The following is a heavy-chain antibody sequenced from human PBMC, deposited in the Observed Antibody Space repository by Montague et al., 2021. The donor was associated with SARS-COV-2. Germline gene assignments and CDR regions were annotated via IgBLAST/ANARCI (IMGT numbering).Heavy chain of an antibody. CDR1: GGSLSGYY. CDR3: ARDNYGDWGYYGLDV. J-gene: IGHJ6*02. V-gene: IGHV4-34*01. CDR2: INHSANT. D-gene: IGHD4-17*01. Sequence: SETLSLTCAVYGGSLSGYYWSWIRQPPEKGLEWIGEINHSANTKYNPSLKSPVTISIDTSKSQFSLKMTSVTAADTATYYCARDNYGDWGYYGLDVWGQGTTAIVSS.